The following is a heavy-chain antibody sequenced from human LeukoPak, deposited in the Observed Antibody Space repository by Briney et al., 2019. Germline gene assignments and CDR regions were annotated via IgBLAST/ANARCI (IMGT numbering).Heavy chain of an antibody. CDR2: IYYSGST. CDR3: ARHQIDTVTVDY. Sequence: SETLSLTCTVSGGSISSYYWGWIRQPPGKGLEWIGSIYYSGSTYYNPSLKSRVTISVDTSKNQFSLKLSSVTAADTAVYYCARHQIDTVTVDYWGQGTLVTVSS. J-gene: IGHJ4*02. CDR1: GGSISSYY. V-gene: IGHV4-39*01. D-gene: IGHD4-17*01.